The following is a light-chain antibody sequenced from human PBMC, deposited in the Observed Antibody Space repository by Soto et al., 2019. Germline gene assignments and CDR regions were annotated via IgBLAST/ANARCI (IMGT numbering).Light chain of an antibody. CDR3: AAWDDRMNALSV. J-gene: IGLJ1*01. V-gene: IGLV1-44*01. Sequence: QAGLAQPPPASPTPEQRVTISCSGSSSNIGSNTVNWYQQLPGTAPKLLIYSNNQRPSGVPDRFSGSKSGTSASLAIGGLQSEDEADFYCAAWDDRMNALSVFGTAAKVTFL. CDR1: SSNIGSNT. CDR2: SNN.